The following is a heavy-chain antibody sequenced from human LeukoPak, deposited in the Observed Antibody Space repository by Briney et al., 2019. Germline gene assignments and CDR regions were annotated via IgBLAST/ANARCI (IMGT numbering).Heavy chain of an antibody. Sequence: GGTLRLSCAASGFTFSSYGMSWVRQAPGKGLEWVSAISGSGGSTYYADSVKGRFTVSRDNSKNTLYLQMNSLRAEDRAVYYCAKGSAWGRYDDWGQGTLVTVSS. CDR2: ISGSGGST. D-gene: IGHD3-16*01. CDR1: GFTFSSYG. CDR3: AKGSAWGRYDD. V-gene: IGHV3-23*01. J-gene: IGHJ1*01.